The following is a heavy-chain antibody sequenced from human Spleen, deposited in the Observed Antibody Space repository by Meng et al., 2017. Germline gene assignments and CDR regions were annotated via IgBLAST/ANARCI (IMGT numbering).Heavy chain of an antibody. CDR1: GFTFSNYA. CDR3: VRWELVSVTAKYYVDC. CDR2: ISGSGINT. D-gene: IGHD1-26*01. J-gene: IGHJ4*02. V-gene: IGHV3-23*01. Sequence: GESLKISCAASGFTFSNYAMSWVRQAPGKGLEWVSAISGSGINTYYADSVKGRFTTSRDNAKNSLYLQMNSLRDEDSAVYYCVRWELVSVTAKYYVDCWGQGTLVTVSS.